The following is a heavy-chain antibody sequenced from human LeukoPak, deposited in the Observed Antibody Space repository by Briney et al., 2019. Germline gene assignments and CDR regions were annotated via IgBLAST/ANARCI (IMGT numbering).Heavy chain of an antibody. CDR1: GGTFSSYA. D-gene: IGHD3-10*01. Sequence: GASVKVSCKASGGTFSSYAISWVRQAPGQGLEWMGGIIPIFGTANYAQKFQGRVTTTADESTSTAYMELSSLRSEDTAVYYCARDRSGSYANFDYWGQGTLVTVSS. CDR2: IIPIFGTA. J-gene: IGHJ4*02. V-gene: IGHV1-69*13. CDR3: ARDRSGSYANFDY.